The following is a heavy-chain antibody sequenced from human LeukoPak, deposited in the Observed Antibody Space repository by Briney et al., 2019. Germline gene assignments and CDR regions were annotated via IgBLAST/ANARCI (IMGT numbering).Heavy chain of an antibody. D-gene: IGHD6-6*01. J-gene: IGHJ4*02. CDR1: GFTFSSYA. CDR2: ISYDGSNK. V-gene: IGHV3-30*04. Sequence: PGGSLRLSCAASGFTFSSYAMHWVRQAPGKGLEWVALISYDGSNKYYADSVKARFIISRDNSKNTVYLQMNSLRAEDTAVYYCARDAQGLVLDYWGQGTLVTVSS. CDR3: ARDAQGLVLDY.